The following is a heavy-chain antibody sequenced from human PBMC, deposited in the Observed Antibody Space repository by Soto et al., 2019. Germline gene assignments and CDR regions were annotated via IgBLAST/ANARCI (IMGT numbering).Heavy chain of an antibody. Sequence: EVQLVESGGGLVKPGGSLRLSCAASGFTFSIHYMTWVRQAPGKGLEWVSSISTSSSYTFYADSMKGRFTISRDNAKNSLYLQMNSLRADDTAVYYCARDTSVYCTGGSCYSGGAFDIWGQGTMVTISS. CDR3: ARDTSVYCTGGSCYSGGAFDI. CDR2: ISTSSSYT. CDR1: GFTFSIHY. J-gene: IGHJ3*02. D-gene: IGHD2-15*01. V-gene: IGHV3-21*06.